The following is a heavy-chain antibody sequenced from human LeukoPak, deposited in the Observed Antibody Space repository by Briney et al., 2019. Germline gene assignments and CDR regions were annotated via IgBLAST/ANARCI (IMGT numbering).Heavy chain of an antibody. CDR2: ISNSGDAT. J-gene: IGHJ4*02. Sequence: GGSLRLSCAASGFTFSDYGMSWVRQAPGQGLEGVSTISNSGDATYYADSVRGRFSISRDNSKKTLFLQMSSLRAEDAAIYYCAKSGPYYFQYWGQGTLVTVSS. CDR1: GFTFSDYG. CDR3: AKSGPYYFQY. V-gene: IGHV3-23*01.